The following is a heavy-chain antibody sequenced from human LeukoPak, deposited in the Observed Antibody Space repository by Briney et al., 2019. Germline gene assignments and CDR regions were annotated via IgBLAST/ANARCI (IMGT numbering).Heavy chain of an antibody. V-gene: IGHV4-59*12. J-gene: IGHJ3*02. D-gene: IGHD3-10*01. Sequence: SETLSLTCTVSGGSISSYYWSWIRQPPGKGLEWIGYIYYSGSTNYNPSLKSRVTISLDTSRNQFSLKLNSVTAADTAVYYCAKSNGYGLIDIWGRGTMVTVSS. CDR3: AKSNGYGLIDI. CDR1: GGSISSYY. CDR2: IYYSGST.